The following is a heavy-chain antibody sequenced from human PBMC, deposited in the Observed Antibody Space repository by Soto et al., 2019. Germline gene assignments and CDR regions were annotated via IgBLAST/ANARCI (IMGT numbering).Heavy chain of an antibody. V-gene: IGHV4-31*03. CDR1: GGSISSGGYY. CDR2: IYYSGST. Sequence: PSETLSLTCTVSGGSISSGGYYWSWIRQHPGKGLEWIGYIYYSGSTYYNPSLKSRVTISVDTSKNQFSLKLSSVTAADTAVYYCAREPVPAATIDYWGQGTLVTVSS. D-gene: IGHD2-2*01. J-gene: IGHJ4*02. CDR3: AREPVPAATIDY.